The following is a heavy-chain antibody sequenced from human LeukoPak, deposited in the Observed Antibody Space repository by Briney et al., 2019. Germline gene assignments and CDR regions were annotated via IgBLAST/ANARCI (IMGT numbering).Heavy chain of an antibody. Sequence: GGSLRLSCAASGFKFTNYAMHWVRQAPGKGLEWVSRINVDGSIRDYADSVKGRFTISRDNAKNTLYLQMNSLRGEDSAVYYCARGKDFWTGYPIYWYFDLWGRGILVTVSS. CDR1: GFKFTNYA. CDR3: ARGKDFWTGYPIYWYFDL. J-gene: IGHJ2*01. CDR2: INVDGSIR. D-gene: IGHD3/OR15-3a*01. V-gene: IGHV3-74*01.